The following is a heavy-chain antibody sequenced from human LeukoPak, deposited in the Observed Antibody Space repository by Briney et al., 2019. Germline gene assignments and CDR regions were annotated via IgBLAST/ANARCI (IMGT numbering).Heavy chain of an antibody. CDR1: GFTFSSYS. CDR2: ISSSSYI. V-gene: IGHV3-21*01. J-gene: IGHJ4*02. CDR3: APYPEVGFDY. Sequence: GGSLRLSCAASGFTFSSYSMNWVRQAPGKGLEWVSSISSSSYIYYADSVKGRFTISRDNAKNSLHLQMNSLRAEDTAVYYCAPYPEVGFDYWGQGTLVTVSS.